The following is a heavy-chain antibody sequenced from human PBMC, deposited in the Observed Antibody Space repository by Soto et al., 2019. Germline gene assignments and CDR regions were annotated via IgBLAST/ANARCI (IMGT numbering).Heavy chain of an antibody. J-gene: IGHJ3*02. D-gene: IGHD7-27*01. V-gene: IGHV3-30*18. Sequence: QVQLVESGGGVVQPGRSLRLSCAASGFTFSFYGMHWVRQAPGKGLEWVAVISYDGSNKYYADSVKGRFTISRDNSKNTLYLQMNSLRAEGTAVYYCAKDLGHGGRGAFDICGQGTMVTVSS. CDR3: AKDLGHGGRGAFDI. CDR1: GFTFSFYG. CDR2: ISYDGSNK.